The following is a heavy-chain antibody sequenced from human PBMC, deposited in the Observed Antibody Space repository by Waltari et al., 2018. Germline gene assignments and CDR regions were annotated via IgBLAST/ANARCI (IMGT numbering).Heavy chain of an antibody. CDR2: IIPIFGTA. Sequence: QVQLVQSGAEVKKPGSSVKVSCKASGGTFSSYAISWVRQAPGQGLEWMGGIIPIFGTANYAQKFQGRVTITADESTSTAYMELGSLRSEVTAVYYCARDGYYYDSSGYWPVGYFDYWGQGTLVTVSS. D-gene: IGHD3-22*01. J-gene: IGHJ4*02. CDR1: GGTFSSYA. V-gene: IGHV1-69*01. CDR3: ARDGYYYDSSGYWPVGYFDY.